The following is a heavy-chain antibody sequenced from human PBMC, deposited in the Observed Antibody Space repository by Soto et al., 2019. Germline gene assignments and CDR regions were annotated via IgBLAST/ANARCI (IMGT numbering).Heavy chain of an antibody. CDR3: ASHDEYCSGGSCYPPWFDP. CDR2: ISGSGGST. V-gene: IGHV3-23*01. Sequence: SGGSLRLSCAASGFTFSSYAMSWVRQAPGKGLEWVSAISGSGGSTYYADSVKGRFTISRDNSKNTLYLQMNSLRAEDTAVYYCASHDEYCSGGSCYPPWFDPWGQGTLVTVSS. J-gene: IGHJ5*02. D-gene: IGHD2-15*01. CDR1: GFTFSSYA.